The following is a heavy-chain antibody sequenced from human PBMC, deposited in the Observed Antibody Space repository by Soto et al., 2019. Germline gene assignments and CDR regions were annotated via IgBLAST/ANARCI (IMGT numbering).Heavy chain of an antibody. V-gene: IGHV3-11*01. CDR3: AKVVRHCSGGRCQSRWDNGMDV. D-gene: IGHD2-15*01. J-gene: IGHJ6*02. CDR1: GIIFSDYY. CDR2: ITTSGSTI. Sequence: PGGSLRLSCVASGIIFSDYYMGLIPPAPGKGLEWNSYITTSGSTIYYADSVKGRFTISRDNAKNSLFLQMNSLRAEDTAVYYCAKVVRHCSGGRCQSRWDNGMDVWGQGTTVTVSS.